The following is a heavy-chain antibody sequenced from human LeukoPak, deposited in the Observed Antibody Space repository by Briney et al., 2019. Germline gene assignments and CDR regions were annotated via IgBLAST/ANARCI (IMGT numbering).Heavy chain of an antibody. J-gene: IGHJ4*02. CDR1: GYTLTELS. CDR2: FDPEDGET. Sequence: ASVKVSCKVSGYTLTELSMHWVRQAPGKGLEWMGGFDPEDGETIYAQKFQGRVTMTEDTSTDTAYMELSSLRSEDTAVYYCATDFSTVTTPLVRYWGQGTLATVSS. D-gene: IGHD4-17*01. V-gene: IGHV1-24*01. CDR3: ATDFSTVTTPLVRY.